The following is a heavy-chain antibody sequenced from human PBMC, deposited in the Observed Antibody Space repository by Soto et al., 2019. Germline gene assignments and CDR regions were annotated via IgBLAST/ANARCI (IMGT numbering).Heavy chain of an antibody. CDR2: FDPEDGET. D-gene: IGHD6-19*01. Sequence: VKVSCKVSGYTLTELSMHWVRQAPGKGLEWMGGFDPEDGETIYAQKFQGRVTMTEDTSTDTAYMELSSLRSEDTAVYYCATTPIQIAVAGHDAFDIWGQGTMVTVSS. CDR3: ATTPIQIAVAGHDAFDI. V-gene: IGHV1-24*01. J-gene: IGHJ3*02. CDR1: GYTLTELS.